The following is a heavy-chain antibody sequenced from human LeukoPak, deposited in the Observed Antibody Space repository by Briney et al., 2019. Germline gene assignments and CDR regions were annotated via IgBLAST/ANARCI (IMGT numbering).Heavy chain of an antibody. CDR1: GYSISSGYY. V-gene: IGHV4-38-2*02. D-gene: IGHD1-26*01. CDR2: IYHSGST. Sequence: PSETPSLTCTVSGYSISSGYYWGWIRQPPGKGLEWIGSIYHSGSTYHNPSLKSRVTISVDTSKNQFSLKLSSVTAAGTAVYYCARGQEDWEILQRSVNFDYWGQGTLVTVPS. J-gene: IGHJ4*02. CDR3: ARGQEDWEILQRSVNFDY.